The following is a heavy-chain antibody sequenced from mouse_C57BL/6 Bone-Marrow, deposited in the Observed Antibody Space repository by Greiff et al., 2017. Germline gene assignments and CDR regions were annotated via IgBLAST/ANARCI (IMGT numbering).Heavy chain of an antibody. CDR3: ANSNWAWFAY. CDR1: GYTFTSYW. J-gene: IGHJ3*01. Sequence: QVQLKQPGAELVKPGASVKLSCKASGYTFTSYWMHWVTQRPGQGLEWIGMIHTNSGSTNYTEKFKSKATLTVAKSSSTAYMQLSSLTSEDSAVYYCANSNWAWFAYWGQGTLVTVSA. CDR2: IHTNSGST. D-gene: IGHD4-1*01. V-gene: IGHV1-64*01.